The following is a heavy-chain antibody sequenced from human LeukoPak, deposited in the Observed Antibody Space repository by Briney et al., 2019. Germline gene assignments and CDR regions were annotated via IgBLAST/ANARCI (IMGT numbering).Heavy chain of an antibody. J-gene: IGHJ3*02. CDR2: IKQDGSEK. CDR1: GFTFSSYW. CDR3: ASQYQLRRDAFDI. V-gene: IGHV3-7*01. D-gene: IGHD2-2*01. Sequence: PGGSLRLSCAASGFTFSSYWMSWVRQAPGKGLEWVANIKQDGSEKYYVDSVEGRFTISRDNAKNSLYLQMNSLRAEDTAVYYCASQYQLRRDAFDIWGQGTMVTVSS.